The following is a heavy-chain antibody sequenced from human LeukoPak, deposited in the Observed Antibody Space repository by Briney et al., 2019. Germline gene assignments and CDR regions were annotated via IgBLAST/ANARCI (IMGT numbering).Heavy chain of an antibody. J-gene: IGHJ3*02. CDR3: ARVPYGDYDAFDI. CDR2: IYPSGGST. D-gene: IGHD4-17*01. V-gene: IGHV1-46*01. Sequence: ASVTVSFKASGYTLISYYMHWVRQAPGQGLEWMGIIYPSGGSTNYAQKFQGRVTMTSDTSTSTVYMELSRLRSDDTAVYYCARVPYGDYDAFDIWGQGTMVTVSS. CDR1: GYTLISYY.